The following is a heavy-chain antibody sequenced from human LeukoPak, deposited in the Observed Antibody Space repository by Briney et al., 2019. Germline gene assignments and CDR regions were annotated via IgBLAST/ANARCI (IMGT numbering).Heavy chain of an antibody. D-gene: IGHD2-2*01. CDR2: IIPIFGTA. CDR1: GGTFSSYA. CDR3: AVVPAARGNY. J-gene: IGHJ4*02. Sequence: ASVKVSCKASGGTFSSYAISWVRQAPGQGLEWMGGIIPIFGTANYAQKFQGRVTITTDESTSTAYMELSSLRSEDTAVYYCAVVPAARGNYWGQGTLVTVSS. V-gene: IGHV1-69*05.